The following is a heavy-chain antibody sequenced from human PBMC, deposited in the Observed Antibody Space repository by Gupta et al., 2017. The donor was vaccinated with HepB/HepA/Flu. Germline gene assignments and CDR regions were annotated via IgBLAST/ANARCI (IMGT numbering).Heavy chain of an antibody. D-gene: IGHD3-10*01. Sequence: EVQLVESGGGLVQPGGSLRLSCAASGFTFSSYEMNWVRQAPGKGLEWVSYISSSGSTIYYADSVKGRFTISRDNAKNSLYLQMNSLRAEDTAVYYCASFFVGITMVRGVDSDYWGQGTLVTVSS. CDR3: ASFFVGITMVRGVDSDY. CDR1: GFTFSSYE. CDR2: ISSSGSTI. J-gene: IGHJ4*02. V-gene: IGHV3-48*03.